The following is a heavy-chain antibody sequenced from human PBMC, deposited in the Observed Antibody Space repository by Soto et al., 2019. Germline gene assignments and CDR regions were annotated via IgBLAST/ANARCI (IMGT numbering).Heavy chain of an antibody. CDR2: ISGSGGST. J-gene: IGHJ4*02. Sequence: EVQLLESGGGLVQPGGSLRLSCAASGFTFSSYAMSWVRQAPGKGLEWVSAISGSGGSTYYADSVKGRFTIPRDNSKNTLYLQMNSLSAEDTAVYYCAKVFAYYDFWSGYSPEKKAWHSFDSWGQGTLVTVSS. D-gene: IGHD3-3*01. CDR3: AKVFAYYDFWSGYSPEKKAWHSFDS. CDR1: GFTFSSYA. V-gene: IGHV3-23*01.